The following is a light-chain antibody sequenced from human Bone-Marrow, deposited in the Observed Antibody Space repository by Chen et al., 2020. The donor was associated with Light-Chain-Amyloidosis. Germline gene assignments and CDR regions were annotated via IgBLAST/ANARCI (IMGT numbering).Light chain of an antibody. CDR1: SSDVSGDNH. Sequence: QSALTEPASVSGSPGQYINISCTGTSSDVSGDNHVSWYQQHPDKPPKLMIYEVTNRPSWVPDRFSGSKSDNPASLTISGLQTEDEADYFCSSYTITNTLVFGSGTRVTVL. J-gene: IGLJ1*01. V-gene: IGLV2-14*01. CDR2: EVT. CDR3: SSYTITNTLV.